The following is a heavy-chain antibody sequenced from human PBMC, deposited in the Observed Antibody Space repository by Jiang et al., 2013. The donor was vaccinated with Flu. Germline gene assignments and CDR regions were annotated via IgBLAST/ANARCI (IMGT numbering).Heavy chain of an antibody. CDR3: ARQLVRGETLFDY. CDR2: IYYSGST. D-gene: IGHD3-10*01. CDR1: GGSITSSSFY. Sequence: GPGLVKTSETLSLTCTVSGGSITSSSFYWAWVRQPPGKGLEWIGKIYYSGSTFYNPSLKSRVTISVDTSKDQFSLRLSSVTATDTAVYYCARQLVRGETLFDYWGQGTLV. V-gene: IGHV4-39*01. J-gene: IGHJ4*02.